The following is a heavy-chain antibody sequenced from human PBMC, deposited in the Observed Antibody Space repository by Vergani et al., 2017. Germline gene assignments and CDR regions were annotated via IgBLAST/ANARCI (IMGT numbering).Heavy chain of an antibody. D-gene: IGHD3-22*01. CDR2: ISYDGSNK. CDR1: GFTFSSYG. Sequence: QVQLVESGGGVVQPGRSLRLSCAASGFTFSSYGMHWVRQAPGKGLEWVAVISYDGSNKYYADSVKGRFTISRDNSKNTLYLQMNSLRAEDTAVYYCARGVIYYDSSGYGDYYYYYMDVWGKGP. J-gene: IGHJ6*03. V-gene: IGHV3-30*03. CDR3: ARGVIYYDSSGYGDYYYYYMDV.